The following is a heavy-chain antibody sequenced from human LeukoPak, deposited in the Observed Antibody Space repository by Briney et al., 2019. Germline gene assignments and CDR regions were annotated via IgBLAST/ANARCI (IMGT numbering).Heavy chain of an antibody. J-gene: IGHJ6*02. CDR3: TRVQAGRSGLMDV. CDR1: GFSLSDYW. Sequence: GGSLRPSCAVSGFSLSDYWMHWVRQAPGKGLVWVSRIGPDGSGTTYADSVKGRFTISRDKSKNTVNLQMNSLRDEDAAVYYCTRVQAGRSGLMDVWGRGTTVTVSS. V-gene: IGHV3-74*03. D-gene: IGHD2-8*02. CDR2: IGPDGSGT.